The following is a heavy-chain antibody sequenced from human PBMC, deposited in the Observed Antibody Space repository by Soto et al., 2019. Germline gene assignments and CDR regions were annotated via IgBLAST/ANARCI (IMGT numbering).Heavy chain of an antibody. Sequence: EVQLLESGGALVQPGGSLRLSCAASGYTFSSYAMTWVRQAPGKGLEWVSAISNSGGNTFHADSVKGRFTISRDNSKNTLYLQMNSLRAEDTAVYYCAKDQQGVSAAARMDVWGQGTTVTVSS. J-gene: IGHJ6*02. CDR1: GYTFSSYA. V-gene: IGHV3-23*01. CDR3: AKDQQGVSAAARMDV. CDR2: ISNSGGNT. D-gene: IGHD6-13*01.